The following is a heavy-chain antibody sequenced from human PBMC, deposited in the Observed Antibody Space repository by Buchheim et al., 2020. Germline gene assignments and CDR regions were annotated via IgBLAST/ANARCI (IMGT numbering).Heavy chain of an antibody. V-gene: IGHV4-31*03. D-gene: IGHD6-13*01. CDR2: IFYSGTT. CDR3: ARLRHSWNYFDY. Sequence: QMQLQESGPGLVKPSQTLSLTCNVSGGSIVHSAYYWSWIRQVPGKGLEYIGYIFYSGTTYYNSSLQSRAAISVDTSKNQFSLMLSSVTAADTALYYCARLRHSWNYFDYWGRGIL. J-gene: IGHJ4*02. CDR1: GGSIVHSAYY.